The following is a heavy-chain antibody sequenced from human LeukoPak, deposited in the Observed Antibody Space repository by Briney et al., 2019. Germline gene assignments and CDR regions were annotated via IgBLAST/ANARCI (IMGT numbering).Heavy chain of an antibody. CDR3: RGLYYYYYMDV. CDR2: IYHNGST. CDR1: GYSISSGYY. D-gene: IGHD3-16*01. V-gene: IGHV4-38-2*01. J-gene: IGHJ6*03. Sequence: SETLSLTCAVSGYSISSGYYWGWIRQPPGKGLEWIGSIYHNGSTYYNPSLKSRVTISVDTSKNQFSLKLSSVTAADTAVYYCRGLYYYYYMDVRGKGTTVTVSS.